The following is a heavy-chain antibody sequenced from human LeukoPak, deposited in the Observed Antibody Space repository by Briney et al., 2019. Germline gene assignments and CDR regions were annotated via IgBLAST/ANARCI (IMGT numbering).Heavy chain of an antibody. Sequence: SQTLSLTCTVSGGSISSGSYYWSWIRQPAGKGLEWIGYIYYSGSTNYNPSLKSRVTISVDTSKNQFSLKLSSVTAADTAVYYCARDQPKSLVLVTASDYWGLGTLVTVSS. J-gene: IGHJ4*02. CDR3: ARDQPKSLVLVTASDY. CDR2: IYYSGST. CDR1: GGSISSGSYY. V-gene: IGHV4-61*10. D-gene: IGHD2-21*02.